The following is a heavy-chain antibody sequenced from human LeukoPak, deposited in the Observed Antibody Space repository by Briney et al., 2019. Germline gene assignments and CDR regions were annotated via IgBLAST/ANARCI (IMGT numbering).Heavy chain of an antibody. V-gene: IGHV4-39*01. Sequence: SETLSLTCTVSGHSISSGTYYWGYIRQPPQKGLEWIGSVYYSGSTYYNPSLKSRVTISVDTSKNQFSLKLSSVTAADTAVYYCARQGLWELPTFDSWGQGTLVSVSS. CDR2: VYYSGST. J-gene: IGHJ4*02. CDR3: ARQGLWELPTFDS. CDR1: GHSISSGTYY. D-gene: IGHD1-26*01.